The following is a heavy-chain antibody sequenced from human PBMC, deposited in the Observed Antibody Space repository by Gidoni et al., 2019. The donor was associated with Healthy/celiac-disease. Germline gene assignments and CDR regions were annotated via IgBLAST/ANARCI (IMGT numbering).Heavy chain of an antibody. Sequence: EVQLVESGGGLVKPGGSLRLSCAASGFTFSSYSMNWVRHAPGKGLEWVSSIHSSSSYIYYADSVKVRFTISRDNAKNSLYLQMNSLRAEDTAVYYCARTLVVPAAIVGENWFDPWGQGTLVTVSS. CDR3: ARTLVVPAAIVGENWFDP. J-gene: IGHJ5*02. CDR1: GFTFSSYS. D-gene: IGHD2-2*01. V-gene: IGHV3-21*01. CDR2: IHSSSSYI.